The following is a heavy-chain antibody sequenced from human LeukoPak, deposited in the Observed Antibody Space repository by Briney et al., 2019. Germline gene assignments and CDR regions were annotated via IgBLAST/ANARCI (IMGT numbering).Heavy chain of an antibody. CDR1: GDSIRSGTYY. CDR2: IYTSGST. V-gene: IGHV4-61*02. CDR3: ARGGGTKRIDY. D-gene: IGHD3-16*01. Sequence: PSETLSLTCSVSGDSIRSGTYYWSCSPQPTGKGLECIGRIYTSGSTSYNPALKSRVTISVDTSKNQFSLKLTSVTAADTSVYYCARGGGTKRIDYWGQGTLVTVSS. J-gene: IGHJ4*02.